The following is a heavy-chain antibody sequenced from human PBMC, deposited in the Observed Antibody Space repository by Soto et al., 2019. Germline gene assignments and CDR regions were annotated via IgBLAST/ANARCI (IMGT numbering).Heavy chain of an antibody. CDR3: ARDLGVEYYDFWSGYPIYYGMDV. Sequence: ASVKVSCKASGYTFTGYYMPWVGPAPGQGLEWMGWINPNSGGTNYAQKFQGWVTMTRDTSISTAYMELSRLRSDDTAVYYCARDLGVEYYDFWSGYPIYYGMDVWGQGTTVTVSS. D-gene: IGHD3-3*01. CDR2: INPNSGGT. V-gene: IGHV1-2*04. CDR1: GYTFTGYY. J-gene: IGHJ6*02.